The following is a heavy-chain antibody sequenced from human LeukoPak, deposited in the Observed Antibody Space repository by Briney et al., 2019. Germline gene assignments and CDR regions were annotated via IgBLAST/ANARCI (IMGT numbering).Heavy chain of an antibody. CDR3: ARDPRPSYDSSDYYYPGDY. V-gene: IGHV1-46*01. CDR2: INPSGGST. CDR1: GYTFTSYY. Sequence: ASVKVSCKASGYTFTSYYMHWVRQAPGQGLEWTAIINPSGGSTRYAQKFQGRVTMTRDTSTNTVYMELSSLRSEDTAVYYCARDPRPSYDSSDYYYPGDYWGQGTLVTVSS. J-gene: IGHJ4*02. D-gene: IGHD3-22*01.